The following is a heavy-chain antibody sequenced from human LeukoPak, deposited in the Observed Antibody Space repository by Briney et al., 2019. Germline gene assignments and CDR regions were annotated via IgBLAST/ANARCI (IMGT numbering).Heavy chain of an antibody. Sequence: SETLSLTCTVSGGSISSYYWSWIRQPPGKGLEWIGYIYYSGNTNYNPSLKSRVTISVDTSKKQFSLKLSSVTAADTAVYYCARVAVDTFDYWGQGTLVTVSS. J-gene: IGHJ4*02. CDR2: IYYSGNT. CDR1: GGSISSYY. CDR3: ARVAVDTFDY. D-gene: IGHD6-19*01. V-gene: IGHV4-59*01.